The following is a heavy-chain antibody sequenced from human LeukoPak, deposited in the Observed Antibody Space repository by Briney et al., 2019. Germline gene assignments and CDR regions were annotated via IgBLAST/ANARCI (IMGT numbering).Heavy chain of an antibody. J-gene: IGHJ4*02. CDR2: TYYRSKWYN. CDR3: ARGVRNGYNYQFFFDY. CDR1: GDSVSSNSAA. Sequence: SQTLSLTCAISGDSVSSNSAAWNWIRQSPSRGLEWLGRTYYRSKWYNDYAVSVKSRITINPDTSKNQFSLQLNSVTPGDTAVYYCARGVRNGYNYQFFFDYWGQGTLVTVSS. D-gene: IGHD5-24*01. V-gene: IGHV6-1*01.